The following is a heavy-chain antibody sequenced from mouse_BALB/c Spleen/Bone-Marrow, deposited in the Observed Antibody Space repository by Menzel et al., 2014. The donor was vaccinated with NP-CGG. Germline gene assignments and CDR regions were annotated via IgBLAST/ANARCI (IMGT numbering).Heavy chain of an antibody. CDR1: GYTFTYYT. CDR2: INPNSDYT. CDR3: AREVYGSWFAY. J-gene: IGHJ3*01. V-gene: IGHV1-4*01. D-gene: IGHD2-2*01. Sequence: VQLQESGAEPARPGASVKMSCKASGYTFTYYTMYWVKQRPGQGLEWIGYINPNSDYTNYNQKFKDKATLTADKSSSTAYMQLSSLTSEDSAVYYCAREVYGSWFAYWGQGTLVTVSA.